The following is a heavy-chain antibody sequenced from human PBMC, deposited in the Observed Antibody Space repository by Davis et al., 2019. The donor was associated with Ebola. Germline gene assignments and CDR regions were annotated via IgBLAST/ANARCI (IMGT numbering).Heavy chain of an antibody. CDR2: ISSSSSTL. V-gene: IGHV3-48*02. Sequence: GESLKISCTTSGFTLSSFGMNWVRQAPGKGLAWIAYISSSSSTLHYADSVKGRFTISKDNARKSGDLQMSRLRDEDTAVYYCAREGDYYDSSGYYGYWGQGTLVTVSS. J-gene: IGHJ4*02. CDR3: AREGDYYDSSGYYGY. CDR1: GFTLSSFG. D-gene: IGHD3-22*01.